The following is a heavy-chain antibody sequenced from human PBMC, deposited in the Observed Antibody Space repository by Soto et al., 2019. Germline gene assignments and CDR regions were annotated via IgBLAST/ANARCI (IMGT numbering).Heavy chain of an antibody. Sequence: EVQLLESGGDLVQPGGSLRLACAASGFTFSSYAMSWVRQAPGKGLEWVSTITGSGGSTYSADSVKGRFTISRDNSKYLLNPQVNSLQAEDTAVYYSAKLMVRRVMGVWGQGTLVTVSS. J-gene: IGHJ4*02. V-gene: IGHV3-23*01. D-gene: IGHD3-10*01. CDR2: ITGSGGST. CDR1: GFTFSSYA. CDR3: AKLMVRRVMGV.